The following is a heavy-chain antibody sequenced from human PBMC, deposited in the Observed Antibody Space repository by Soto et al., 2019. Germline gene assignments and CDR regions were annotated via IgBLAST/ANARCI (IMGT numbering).Heavy chain of an antibody. D-gene: IGHD2-2*01. Sequence: QVRLQQWGAGLLKPSETLSVTCAVYGGFFSDYYWTWIRQPPGKGLEWIGEINHRGSSNYNPSLKSRVTISVDTSKNQFSLKLSSVTAADTAVYYSAREVPSRYFALWGRGTPVTVSS. CDR1: GGFFSDYY. J-gene: IGHJ2*01. V-gene: IGHV4-34*01. CDR3: AREVPSRYFAL. CDR2: INHRGSS.